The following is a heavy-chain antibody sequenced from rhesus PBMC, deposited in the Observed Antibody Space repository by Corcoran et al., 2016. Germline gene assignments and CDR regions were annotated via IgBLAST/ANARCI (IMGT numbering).Heavy chain of an antibody. D-gene: IGHD3S6*01. CDR1: GGSICSSY. V-gene: IGHV4-169*01. CDR3: ARYTLRGFDY. Sequence: QLQLQESGPGLVKPSETLSVTCAVSGGSICSSYWSWIRQAPGKGLEWIGYIYGSGSSTNYNPSLKSRVTLSVDTSKNQLSLKLSSVTAADTAVYYCARYTLRGFDYWGQGVLVTVSS. J-gene: IGHJ4*01. CDR2: IYGSGSST.